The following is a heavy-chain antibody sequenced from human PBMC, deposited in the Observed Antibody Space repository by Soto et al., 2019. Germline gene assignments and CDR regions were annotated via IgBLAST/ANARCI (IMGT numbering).Heavy chain of an antibody. CDR1: NETLTTYG. Sequence: GAEVKKPGASVKVSCKASNETLTTYGISWVRQAPGQGLEWMGWVSGYSGHSSSAQEFQDRVIMTTDTSTNTAYMELRSLTSDDSAVYFCARDSSSSGYYYGMDVWGQGTTVTVSS. V-gene: IGHV1-18*01. J-gene: IGHJ6*02. CDR3: ARDSSSSGYYYGMDV. D-gene: IGHD6-6*01. CDR2: VSGYSGHS.